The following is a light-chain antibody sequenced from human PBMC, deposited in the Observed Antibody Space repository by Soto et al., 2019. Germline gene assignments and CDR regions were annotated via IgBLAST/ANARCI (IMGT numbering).Light chain of an antibody. CDR1: HSISDT. CDR3: QQYNSWPRT. V-gene: IGKV3-15*01. Sequence: EIVMTQSPATLSVSPGERATLSCRASHSISDTLAWYQQKPGQAPRLLIFGSSTRAPGIPARFSASGSETEFTLTIPTLQSEDFAVYYCQQYNSWPRTFGQGTKV. J-gene: IGKJ1*01. CDR2: GSS.